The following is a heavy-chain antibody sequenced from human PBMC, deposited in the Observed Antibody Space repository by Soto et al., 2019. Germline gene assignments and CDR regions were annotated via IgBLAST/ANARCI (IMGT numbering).Heavy chain of an antibody. D-gene: IGHD3-10*01. CDR1: GGTFSSYA. CDR2: IIPIFGTA. CDR3: ARGGGITMVRGVIITNYYYGMDV. J-gene: IGHJ6*02. V-gene: IGHV1-69*13. Sequence: GASVKVSCKASGGTFSSYAISWVRQAPGQGLEWMGGIIPIFGTANCAQKFQGRVTITADESTSTAYMELSSLRSEDTAVYYCARGGGITMVRGVIITNYYYGMDVWGQGTTVTVSS.